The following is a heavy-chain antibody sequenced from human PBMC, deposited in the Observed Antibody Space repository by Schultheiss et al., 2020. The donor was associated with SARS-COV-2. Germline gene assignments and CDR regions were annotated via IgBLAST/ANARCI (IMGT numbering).Heavy chain of an antibody. CDR2: IKQDGSEK. CDR3: ARVENDSHNDY. Sequence: GESLKISCAASGFTFSSYWMSWVRQAPGKGLEWVANIKQDGSEKYYVDSVKGRFTISRDNAKNSLYLQMNSLRAEDTAVYYCARVENDSHNDYWGQGTLVTVSS. CDR1: GFTFSSYW. D-gene: IGHD1-1*01. V-gene: IGHV3-7*04. J-gene: IGHJ4*02.